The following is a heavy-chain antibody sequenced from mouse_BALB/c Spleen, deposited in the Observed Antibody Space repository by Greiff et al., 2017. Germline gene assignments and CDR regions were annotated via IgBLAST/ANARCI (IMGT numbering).Heavy chain of an antibody. J-gene: IGHJ2*01. CDR1: GYTFTSYW. CDR3: TREGVYSFDY. Sequence: LQQPGSELVRPGASVKLSCKASGYTFTSYWMHWVKPRHGQGLEWIGNIYPGSGSTNYDEKFKSKGTLTVDTSSSTAYMHLSSLTSEDSAVYYCTREGVYSFDYWGQGTTLTVSS. V-gene: IGHV1S22*01. CDR2: IYPGSGST.